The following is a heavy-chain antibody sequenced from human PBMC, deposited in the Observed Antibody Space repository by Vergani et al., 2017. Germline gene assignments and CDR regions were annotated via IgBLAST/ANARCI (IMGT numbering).Heavy chain of an antibody. J-gene: IGHJ4*02. Sequence: EVQVVESGGGLIKPGGSLRLSCVVSGITFKNAWINWVRQAPGKGLEWIGRIRSKNDGGTADYTEHLKGRFTNSRDDSKDSAFLLVNNLKTEDTAVYFCYTYYHDYWLQGAMVTVSS. D-gene: IGHD2-2*02. V-gene: IGHV3-15*01. CDR1: GITFKNAW. CDR2: IRSKNDGGTA. CDR3: YTYYHDY.